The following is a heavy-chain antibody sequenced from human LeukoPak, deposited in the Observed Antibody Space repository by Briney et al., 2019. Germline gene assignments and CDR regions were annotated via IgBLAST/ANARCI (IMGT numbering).Heavy chain of an antibody. J-gene: IGHJ5*02. D-gene: IGHD4-11*01. CDR1: GGSISGYY. CDR3: ARWGNDYRVYNWFDP. V-gene: IGHV4-59*12. Sequence: PSETLSLTCTVSGGSISGYYWSWIRQPPGKGLEWIGYIYYSGTTNYNPSLKSRVTISVDTSKNQFSLKLSSVTAADTAVYYCARWGNDYRVYNWFDPWGQGTLVTVSS. CDR2: IYYSGTT.